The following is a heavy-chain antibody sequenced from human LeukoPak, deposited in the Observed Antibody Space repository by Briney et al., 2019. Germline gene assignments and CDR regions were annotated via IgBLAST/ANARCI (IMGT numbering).Heavy chain of an antibody. CDR1: GFTFSDYY. CDR2: ISSTGSYI. V-gene: IGHV3-11*04. D-gene: IGHD3-9*01. CDR3: AREMDDILTGYGLDY. Sequence: GGSLRLSCAASGFTFSDYYMSWIRQAPGKGLEWVSSISSTGSYIFYADSVKGRFTISRDNAKNSLYLQMNSLRAEDTAVYYCAREMDDILTGYGLDYWGQGTLVTVSS. J-gene: IGHJ4*02.